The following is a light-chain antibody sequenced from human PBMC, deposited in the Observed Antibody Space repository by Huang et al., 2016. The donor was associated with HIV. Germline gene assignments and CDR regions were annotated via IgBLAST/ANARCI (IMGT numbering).Light chain of an antibody. CDR3: QQRSNWPPFT. CDR1: QCVSSY. Sequence: ETVLTQSPATLSLSPGERATLSCGASQCVSSYLAWYQHKPGQAPRLLIYDASNRATGIPARFSGSGSGTDFTLTISSLEPEDFAVYYCQQRSNWPPFTFGPGTKVDIK. V-gene: IGKV3-11*01. J-gene: IGKJ3*01. CDR2: DAS.